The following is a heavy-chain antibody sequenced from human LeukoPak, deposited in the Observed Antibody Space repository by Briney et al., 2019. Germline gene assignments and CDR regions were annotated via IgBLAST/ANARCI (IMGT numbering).Heavy chain of an antibody. D-gene: IGHD3-10*01. J-gene: IGHJ5*02. Sequence: SETLSLTCIVSGGSISSYYWSWIRQPPGKGLEWIGCIYYSGYTNYKSSLKSRVTISVDTSKNQFSLKLSSVTAADTAVYYCARVPYGSGSYYRRNWFDPWGQGTLVTVSS. CDR1: GGSISSYY. CDR2: IYYSGYT. CDR3: ARVPYGSGSYYRRNWFDP. V-gene: IGHV4-59*12.